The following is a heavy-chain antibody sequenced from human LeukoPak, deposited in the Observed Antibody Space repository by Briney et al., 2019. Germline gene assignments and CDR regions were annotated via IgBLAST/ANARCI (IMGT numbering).Heavy chain of an antibody. CDR2: ISYDGSNK. CDR1: GFTFSSYA. J-gene: IGHJ4*02. Sequence: GGSLRLSCAASGFTFSSYAMHWVRQAPGKGLEWVAVISYDGSNKYYADSVKGRFTISRDNSKNTLYLQMNSLRAEDTAVYYCAREAQWLVRLYYFDYWGQGTLVTVSS. D-gene: IGHD6-19*01. CDR3: AREAQWLVRLYYFDY. V-gene: IGHV3-30-3*01.